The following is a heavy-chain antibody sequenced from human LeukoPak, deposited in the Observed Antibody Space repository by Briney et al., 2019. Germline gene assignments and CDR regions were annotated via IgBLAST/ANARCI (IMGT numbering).Heavy chain of an antibody. Sequence: QPGRSLRLSCAASGFTFSSYAMSWVRQAPGKGLEWISTISSSGGNTYYTNSVKGRFTISRDNSKNTLYLQMNSLKAEDTAVYSCARDPNYGSTWYVNWFDPWGQGTLVTVSS. D-gene: IGHD6-13*01. J-gene: IGHJ5*02. CDR2: ISSSGGNT. CDR3: ARDPNYGSTWYVNWFDP. CDR1: GFTFSSYA. V-gene: IGHV3-23*01.